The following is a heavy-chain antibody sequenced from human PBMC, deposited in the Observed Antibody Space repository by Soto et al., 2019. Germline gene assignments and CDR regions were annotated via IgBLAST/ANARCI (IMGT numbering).Heavy chain of an antibody. J-gene: IGHJ4*02. CDR1: GFIFTNYA. Sequence: EVQLLESGGGLVQPGGSLRLSCAASGFIFTNYAMSWVRQAPGEGLEWVSAITRDGTIYYTDSVKGRFTISRDNSKNTVYLKMNSLRAEHTAVYYCAKEPYEGAYGDCWGQGTLVTVSS. D-gene: IGHD3-22*01. CDR2: ITRDGTI. CDR3: AKEPYEGAYGDC. V-gene: IGHV3-23*01.